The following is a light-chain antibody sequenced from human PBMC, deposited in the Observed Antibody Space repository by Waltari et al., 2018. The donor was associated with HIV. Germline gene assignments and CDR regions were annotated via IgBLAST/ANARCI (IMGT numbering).Light chain of an antibody. CDR2: GVT. J-gene: IGLJ1*01. V-gene: IGLV2-8*01. Sequence: QSVLTQPPSASGSPGQSVTISCTGTSSDFGGYNYVSWYQEHPGQAPKVLIYGVTKRPSGVPARFPGSTSSNTAALTVSGLQAEDEATYYCSSYAVGNTFYVFGTGTKVTVL. CDR3: SSYAVGNTFYV. CDR1: SSDFGGYNY.